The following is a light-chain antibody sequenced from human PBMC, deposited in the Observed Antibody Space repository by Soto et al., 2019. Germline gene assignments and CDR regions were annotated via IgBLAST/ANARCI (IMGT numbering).Light chain of an antibody. V-gene: IGLV1-40*01. CDR2: ENN. Sequence: QSVLTQPPSVSEAPGQRVTISCTGSSSNIGAGYEAHWYQQVPGTAPKLLIYENNNRPSGVPDRFSGSKSGTSASLATGLQAEDEAEYYCQSYDSSLSGYXXXTGXKXTVL. CDR1: SSNIGAGYE. J-gene: IGLJ1*01. CDR3: QSYDSSLSGYX.